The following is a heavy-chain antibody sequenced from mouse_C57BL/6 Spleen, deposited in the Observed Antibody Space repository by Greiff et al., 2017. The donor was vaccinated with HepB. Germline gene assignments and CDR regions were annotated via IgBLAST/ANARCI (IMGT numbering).Heavy chain of an antibody. CDR3: TTYRPSYSLYDMDY. V-gene: IGHV14-4*01. CDR2: IDPENGDT. Sequence: VQLQQSGAELVRPGASVKLSCTASGFNIKDDYMHWVKQRPEQGLEWIGWIDPENGDTEYASKFQGKATITADTSSNTAYLQLSSLTSEDTAVYYCTTYRPSYSLYDMDYWGQGTSVTVSS. J-gene: IGHJ4*01. D-gene: IGHD2-12*01. CDR1: GFNIKDDY.